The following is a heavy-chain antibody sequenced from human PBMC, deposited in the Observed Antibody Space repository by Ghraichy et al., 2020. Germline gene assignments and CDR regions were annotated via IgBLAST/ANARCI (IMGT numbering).Heavy chain of an antibody. CDR1: GFTFSSYR. D-gene: IGHD6-19*01. Sequence: GGSLRLSCAASGFTFSSYRMNWVRQAPGKGLEWVSSISSSSNYIYYADSMRGRFTISRDNTKNTLYLQMDSLRAEDTAVYYCARVSSGWLLDYWGQGIVVTVSS. V-gene: IGHV3-21*01. CDR3: ARVSSGWLLDY. CDR2: ISSSSNYI. J-gene: IGHJ4*02.